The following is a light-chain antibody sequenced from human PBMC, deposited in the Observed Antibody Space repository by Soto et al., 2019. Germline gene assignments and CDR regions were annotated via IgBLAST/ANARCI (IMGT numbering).Light chain of an antibody. CDR2: RNN. J-gene: IGLJ2*01. CDR3: AAWDDSLSGVV. V-gene: IGLV1-47*01. CDR1: SXNIGSNY. Sequence: QPVLTQPPXASGTPGQRVXISCXXSSXNIGSNYVFWYQHLPGTAPKLLIYRNNQRPSGVPDRFSXSKSGTSASLAISGLRSEDETDYYCAAWDDSLSGVVFGGGTKLTVL.